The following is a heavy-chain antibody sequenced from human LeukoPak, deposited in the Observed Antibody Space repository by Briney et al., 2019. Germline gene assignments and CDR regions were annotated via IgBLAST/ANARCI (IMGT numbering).Heavy chain of an antibody. J-gene: IGHJ4*02. D-gene: IGHD3-22*01. V-gene: IGHV4-61*08. CDR2: IYYSGST. CDR1: GGSISSGGYS. Sequence: SQTLSLTCAVSGGSISSGGYSWSWLRQPPGKGLEWIGYIYYSGSTNYNPSLKSRVTISVDTSKNQFSLKLSSVTAADTAVYYCARKRTDYYDSSGPFDYWGQGTLVTVSS. CDR3: ARKRTDYYDSSGPFDY.